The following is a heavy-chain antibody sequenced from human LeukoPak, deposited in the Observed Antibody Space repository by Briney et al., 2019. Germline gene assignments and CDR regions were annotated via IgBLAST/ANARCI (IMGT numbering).Heavy chain of an antibody. CDR3: ARGSHIAVAGTGFDP. CDR1: GYTFTSYG. D-gene: IGHD6-19*01. Sequence: ASVKVSCKASGYTFTSYGISWVRQAPGQGLEWMGCISAYNGNTNYAQKLQGRVTMTTDTSTSTAYMELRSLRSDDTAVYYCARGSHIAVAGTGFDPWGQGTLVTVSS. V-gene: IGHV1-18*01. J-gene: IGHJ5*02. CDR2: ISAYNGNT.